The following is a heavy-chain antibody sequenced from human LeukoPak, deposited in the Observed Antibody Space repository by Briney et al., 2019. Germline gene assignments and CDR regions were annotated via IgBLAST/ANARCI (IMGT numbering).Heavy chain of an antibody. V-gene: IGHV1-2*02. CDR2: INPNSGGT. J-gene: IGHJ5*02. Sequence: GASVTVSCKASGYTFTGYYMHWVRQAPGQGLEWMGWINPNSGGTNYAQKFQGRVTMTRDTSISTAYMELSRLRSDDTAVYYCAKANHCSSTSCYRDGWFDPWGQGTLVTVSS. CDR1: GYTFTGYY. D-gene: IGHD2-2*02. CDR3: AKANHCSSTSCYRDGWFDP.